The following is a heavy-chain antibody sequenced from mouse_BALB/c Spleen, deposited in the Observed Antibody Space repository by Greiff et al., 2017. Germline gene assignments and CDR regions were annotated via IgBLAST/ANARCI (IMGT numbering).Heavy chain of an antibody. CDR2: IWSGGST. CDR1: GFSLTSYG. Sequence: VQVVESGPGLVQPSQSLSITCTVSGFSLTSYGVHWVRQSPGKGLEWLGVIWSGGSTDYNAAFISRLSISKDNSKSQVFFKMNSLQANDTAIYYCARGNYGNSHAMDYWGQGTSVTVSS. CDR3: ARGNYGNSHAMDY. J-gene: IGHJ4*01. V-gene: IGHV2-2*02. D-gene: IGHD2-1*01.